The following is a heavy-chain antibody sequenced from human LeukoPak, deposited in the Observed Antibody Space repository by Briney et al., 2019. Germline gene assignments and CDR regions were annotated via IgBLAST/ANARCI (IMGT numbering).Heavy chain of an antibody. CDR3: ARGRYPYYFDL. J-gene: IGHJ4*02. V-gene: IGHV3-11*03. CDR2: ISSTSSYT. Sequence: GGSLRLSCAASGFTFSDYYMIWIRQAPGKGLEWVSYISSTSSYTNQADSVKGRFTISRDNAKNSLNLQMNSLRAEDTAVYYCARGRYPYYFDLWGQGTLVTVSS. CDR1: GFTFSDYY. D-gene: IGHD1-26*01.